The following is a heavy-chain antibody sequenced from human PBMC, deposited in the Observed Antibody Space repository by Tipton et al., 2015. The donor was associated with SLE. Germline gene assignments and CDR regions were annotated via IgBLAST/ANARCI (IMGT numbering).Heavy chain of an antibody. CDR2: LNPNSGGT. Sequence: QSGAEVKKPGASVKVSCKASGYTFTGFYIHWVRQAPGQGLEWMGWLNPNSGGTKFAQKFQGRVTLTGDTSISTAYMELSTLRSDDTAVYYCAVAAGPFDHWGQGTLVSVSS. CDR3: AVAAGPFDH. CDR1: GYTFTGFY. D-gene: IGHD6-13*01. J-gene: IGHJ4*02. V-gene: IGHV1-2*02.